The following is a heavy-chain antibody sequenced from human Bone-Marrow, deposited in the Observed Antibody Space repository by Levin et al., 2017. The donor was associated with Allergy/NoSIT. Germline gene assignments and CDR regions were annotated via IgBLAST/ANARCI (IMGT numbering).Heavy chain of an antibody. CDR1: GYTFTGHF. Sequence: GESLKISCKASGYTFTGHFLHWVRQAPGQGLEWVGWINPDSGGTNYAQNFQGRVTMTRDTSISTAYIELNRLISDDTAVYYCAKEAGAFDIWGQGTMVTVSS. CDR2: INPDSGGT. V-gene: IGHV1-2*02. CDR3: AKEAGAFDI. J-gene: IGHJ3*02. D-gene: IGHD6-19*01.